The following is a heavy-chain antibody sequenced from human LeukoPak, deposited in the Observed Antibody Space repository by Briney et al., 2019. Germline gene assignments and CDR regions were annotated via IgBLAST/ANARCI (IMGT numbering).Heavy chain of an antibody. Sequence: GGSLRLSCAASGFTFSSYSMNWVRQAPGKGLEWVSSISSSSSYIYYADSVKGRFTISRDNAKNSLYLQMNSLRAEDTAVYYCATAPERCLPPHAVDYWGQGTLVTVSS. CDR2: ISSSSSYI. J-gene: IGHJ4*02. V-gene: IGHV3-21*01. CDR1: GFTFSSYS. D-gene: IGHD5-24*01. CDR3: ATAPERCLPPHAVDY.